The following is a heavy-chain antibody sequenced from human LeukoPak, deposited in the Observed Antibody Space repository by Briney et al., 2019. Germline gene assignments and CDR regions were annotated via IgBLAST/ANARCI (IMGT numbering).Heavy chain of an antibody. CDR1: GGSISSYY. CDR2: IYYSGST. V-gene: IGHV4-59*08. D-gene: IGHD6-13*01. CDR3: ARGRMYSAIWLDP. J-gene: IGHJ5*02. Sequence: SETLSLTCTVSGGSISSYYWSWIRQPPGKGQEWIGYIYYSGSTNYNPSLKSRVTISVDTSKNQFSLKLSSVTAADTAVYYCARGRMYSAIWLDPWGQGTLVTVSS.